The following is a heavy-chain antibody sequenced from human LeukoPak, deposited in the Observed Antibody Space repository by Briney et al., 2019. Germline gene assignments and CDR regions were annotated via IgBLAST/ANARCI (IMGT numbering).Heavy chain of an antibody. J-gene: IGHJ6*03. CDR1: GYSFTYYY. D-gene: IGHD3-10*01. Sequence: GASVTVSCKAPGYSFTYYYIHWVRQAPGQGLEWMAWINPDSGDTNYAQKFQARVTLTRDTSSSTAFLDLSRLRSDDTAVYYCARSITYYSGSGRNYYYMDVWGKGTAVTVSS. CDR2: INPDSGDT. V-gene: IGHV1-2*02. CDR3: ARSITYYSGSGRNYYYMDV.